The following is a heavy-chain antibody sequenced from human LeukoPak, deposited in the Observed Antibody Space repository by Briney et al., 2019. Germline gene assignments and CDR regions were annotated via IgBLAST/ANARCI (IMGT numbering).Heavy chain of an antibody. Sequence: SQTLSLTCTVSGVSISSGGYYWSWIRPHPGKGLEWIGYIYYSGCTYYNPSLKSRVTISVDTSKNQFSLKLSSVIAADTAVYYCVRFRGYSYGPPFDYWGQGTLVTVSS. CDR3: VRFRGYSYGPPFDY. D-gene: IGHD5-18*01. CDR1: GVSISSGGYY. V-gene: IGHV4-31*03. J-gene: IGHJ4*02. CDR2: IYYSGCT.